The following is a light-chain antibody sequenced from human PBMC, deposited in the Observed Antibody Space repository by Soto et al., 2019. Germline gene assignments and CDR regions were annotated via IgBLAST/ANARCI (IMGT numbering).Light chain of an antibody. CDR1: SSDIGAYNR. J-gene: IGLJ1*01. CDR3: SSFTSSNTYV. CDR2: DVN. Sequence: QSALTQPPSVSGSPGQSVAISCTGTSSDIGAYNRVSWYQQPPGTAPKLMIYDVNNRPSGVPDRFSGSKSGNTASLTIPGLQADDEADYYCSSFTSSNTYVFGTGTKVTVL. V-gene: IGLV2-18*02.